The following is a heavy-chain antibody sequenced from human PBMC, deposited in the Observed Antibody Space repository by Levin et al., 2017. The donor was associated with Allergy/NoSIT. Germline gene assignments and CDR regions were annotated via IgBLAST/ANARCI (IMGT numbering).Heavy chain of an antibody. J-gene: IGHJ1*01. CDR1: GFTFSSYG. CDR3: AKDRAPYCGGDCSIQH. V-gene: IGHV3-30*18. D-gene: IGHD2-21*02. CDR2: ISYDGSNK. Sequence: SCAASGFTFSSYGMHWVRQAPGKGLEWVAVISYDGSNKYYGDSVKGRFTISRDNSKNTLYLQMNSLRPDDTAVYYCAKDRAPYCGGDCSIQHWGQGTLVTVSS.